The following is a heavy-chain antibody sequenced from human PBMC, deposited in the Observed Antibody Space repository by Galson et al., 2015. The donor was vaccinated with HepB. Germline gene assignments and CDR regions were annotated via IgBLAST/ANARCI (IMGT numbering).Heavy chain of an antibody. CDR3: ATSGYGSSWSHDSFDI. J-gene: IGHJ3*02. CDR2: IDPSDSYT. CDR1: GYSLTSYW. V-gene: IGHV5-10-1*01. D-gene: IGHD6-13*01. Sequence: QSGAEVKKPGESLTISCKGSGYSLTSYWINWVRQMPGKGLEWMGRIDPSDSYTNYSPSFQGHVSISAGKSISTAYLQWSSLKASDTALYYCATSGYGSSWSHDSFDIWGQGATVTVSS.